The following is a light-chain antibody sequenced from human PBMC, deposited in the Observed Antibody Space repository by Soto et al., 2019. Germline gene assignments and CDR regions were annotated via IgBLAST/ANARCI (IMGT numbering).Light chain of an antibody. CDR1: SRDVGGYNY. Sequence: QSALTQPASVSGSPGQSLTISCTGTSRDVGGYNYVSWYQQHPGKAPKLMIYDVSNRPSGVSNRFSGSKSGNTASLTISGLQAEDEADYYCSSFTGSTTVVFGGGTQLTVL. CDR2: DVS. CDR3: SSFTGSTTVV. J-gene: IGLJ2*01. V-gene: IGLV2-14*01.